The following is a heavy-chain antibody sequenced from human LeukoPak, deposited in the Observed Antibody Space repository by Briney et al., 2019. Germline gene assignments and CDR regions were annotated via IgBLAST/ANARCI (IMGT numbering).Heavy chain of an antibody. D-gene: IGHD3-22*01. V-gene: IGHV1-2*02. CDR2: INPNSGGT. CDR1: GYTLTGYY. CDR3: ARGPITMIVVVTHREGDY. Sequence: ASEKVSCKASGYTLTGYYMHWVRQAPGQGLEWMGGINPNSGGTNYAQKFQGRVTMTRDTSISTAYMELSRLRSDDTAVYYCARGPITMIVVVTHREGDYWGQGTLVTVSS. J-gene: IGHJ4*02.